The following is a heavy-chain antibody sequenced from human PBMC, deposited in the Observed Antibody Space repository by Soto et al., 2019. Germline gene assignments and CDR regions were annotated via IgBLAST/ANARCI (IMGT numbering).Heavy chain of an antibody. CDR2: ISAYNGNT. V-gene: IGHV1-18*01. Sequence: QVQLVQSGAEVKKPGASVKVSCKASGYTFTSYGISWVRQAPGQGLEWMGWISAYNGNTNYAQKLQGRVTMTTDTSTTPPYMALRGLMSDDPALYSSARTPGFRAAFWGPRTLVT. CDR3: ARTPGFRAAF. J-gene: IGHJ4*02. D-gene: IGHD3-9*01. CDR1: GYTFTSYG.